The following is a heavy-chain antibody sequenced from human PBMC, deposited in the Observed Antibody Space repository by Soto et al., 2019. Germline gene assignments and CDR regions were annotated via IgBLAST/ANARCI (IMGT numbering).Heavy chain of an antibody. J-gene: IGHJ4*02. CDR3: ARLAAAGTSVDY. CDR1: GYTFTGYY. V-gene: IGHV1-2*02. D-gene: IGHD6-13*01. Sequence: GASVKVSCKASGYTFTGYYMHWVRQAPVQGLEWMGWINPNSGGTNYAQKFQGRVTMTRDTSISTAYMELSRLRSDDTAVYYCARLAAAGTSVDYWGQGTLVTVSS. CDR2: INPNSGGT.